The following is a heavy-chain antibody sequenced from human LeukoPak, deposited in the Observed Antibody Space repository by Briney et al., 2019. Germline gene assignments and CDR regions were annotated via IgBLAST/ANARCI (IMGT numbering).Heavy chain of an antibody. J-gene: IGHJ5*02. Sequence: PSETLSPTCTVSGGSISSSSYYWGWIRQPPGKGLEWIGSIYYSGSTYYNPSLKSRVTISVDTSKNQFSLKLSSVTAADTAVYYCARLRDYLNWFDPWGQGTLVTVSS. V-gene: IGHV4-39*01. CDR2: IYYSGST. D-gene: IGHD4-17*01. CDR1: GGSISSSSYY. CDR3: ARLRDYLNWFDP.